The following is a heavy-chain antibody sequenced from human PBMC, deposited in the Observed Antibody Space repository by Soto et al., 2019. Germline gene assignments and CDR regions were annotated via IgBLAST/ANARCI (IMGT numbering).Heavy chain of an antibody. CDR1: GGSISSGAYY. V-gene: IGHV4-31*03. CDR3: ARGLGDTHFDY. CDR2: IFYGGST. J-gene: IGHJ4*02. Sequence: SETLSLTCTVSGGSISSGAYYWGWIRQHPGKGLEWIGHIFYGGSTYYNPSLNSRATMPVDTSKNQLSLNLRSVTAADTAVYFCARGLGDTHFDYWGQGTLVTVSS. D-gene: IGHD4-17*01.